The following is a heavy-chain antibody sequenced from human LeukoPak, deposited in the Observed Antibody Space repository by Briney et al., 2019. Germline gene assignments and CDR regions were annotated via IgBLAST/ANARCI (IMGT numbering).Heavy chain of an antibody. V-gene: IGHV1-18*01. Sequence: GASVKVPCKASGYTFTSYGISWVRQAPGQGLEWMGWINVYNGNTNYAQKLQGRVTMTTDTSTSTAYMELRSLRSDDTAVYYCARDCSGGTCYSEGDYWGQGTLVTVSS. J-gene: IGHJ4*02. D-gene: IGHD2-15*01. CDR3: ARDCSGGTCYSEGDY. CDR1: GYTFTSYG. CDR2: INVYNGNT.